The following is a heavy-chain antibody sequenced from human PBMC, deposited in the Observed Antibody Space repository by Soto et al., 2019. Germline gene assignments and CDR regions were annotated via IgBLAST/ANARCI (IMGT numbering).Heavy chain of an antibody. CDR2: IYYSGST. V-gene: IGHV4-39*01. CDR1: GGSISSSSYY. Sequence: PSETLSLTCTVSGGSISSSSYYWGWIRQPPGKGLEWIGSIYYSGSTYYNPSLKSRVTISVDTSKNQFSLKLSSVTAADTAVYYCSSLVVGGAIMARGSFWGQGALATVS. J-gene: IGHJ1*01. CDR3: SSLVVGGAIMARGSF. D-gene: IGHD3-10*01.